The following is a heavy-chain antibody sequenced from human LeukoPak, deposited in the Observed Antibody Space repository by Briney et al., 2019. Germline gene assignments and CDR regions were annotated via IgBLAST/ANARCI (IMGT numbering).Heavy chain of an antibody. CDR1: GGSISSSSYY. D-gene: IGHD6-13*01. Sequence: PSETLSLTCTVSGGSISSSSYYWGWIRQPPGKGLEWIGSIYYSGSTYYNPSLKSRVTISVDTSKNQFSLKLSSVTAADTAVYYCARILAAAGTGDNWFDPWGQGTLVTVSS. V-gene: IGHV4-39*07. J-gene: IGHJ5*02. CDR3: ARILAAAGTGDNWFDP. CDR2: IYYSGST.